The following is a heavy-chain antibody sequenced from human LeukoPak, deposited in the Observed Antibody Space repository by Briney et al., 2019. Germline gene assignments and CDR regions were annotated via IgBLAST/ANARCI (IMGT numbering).Heavy chain of an antibody. V-gene: IGHV3-21*01. CDR2: ISSSGSYI. Sequence: GGSLRLSCAASGFTFSSYSMTWVRPAPGKGLEWVSSISSSGSYIYYADSVKGRFTISRDNAKNSLSLQMNSLRAEDTAVYYCARDDGKGGSGSYHYWGQGTLVTVSS. D-gene: IGHD3-10*01. J-gene: IGHJ4*02. CDR1: GFTFSSYS. CDR3: ARDDGKGGSGSYHY.